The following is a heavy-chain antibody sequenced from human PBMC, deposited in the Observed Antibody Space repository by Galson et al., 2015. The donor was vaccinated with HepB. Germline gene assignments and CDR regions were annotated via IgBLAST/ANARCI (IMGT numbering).Heavy chain of an antibody. CDR2: IIPIFGTA. V-gene: IGHV1-69*13. CDR3: ARSVDSSGYWWYFDY. D-gene: IGHD3-22*01. Sequence: SVKVSCKASGGTLSSYAISWVRQAPGQGLEWMGGIIPIFGTANYAQKFQGRVTITADESTSTAYMELSSLRSEDTAVYYCARSVDSSGYWWYFDYWGQGTLVTVSS. J-gene: IGHJ4*02. CDR1: GGTLSSYA.